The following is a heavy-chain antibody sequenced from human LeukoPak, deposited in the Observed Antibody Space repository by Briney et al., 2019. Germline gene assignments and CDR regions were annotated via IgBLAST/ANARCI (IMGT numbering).Heavy chain of an antibody. CDR1: GFTFSSYS. Sequence: GGSLRLSCAASGFTFSSYSMNWVRQAPGKGLEWVSSISSSSSYIYYADSVKGRFTISRDNAKNSLYLQMNSLRAEDTAVYYCARDISTGLWLRVFDYWGQGTLVTVSS. J-gene: IGHJ4*02. CDR3: ARDISTGLWLRVFDY. CDR2: ISSSSSYI. D-gene: IGHD5-12*01. V-gene: IGHV3-21*01.